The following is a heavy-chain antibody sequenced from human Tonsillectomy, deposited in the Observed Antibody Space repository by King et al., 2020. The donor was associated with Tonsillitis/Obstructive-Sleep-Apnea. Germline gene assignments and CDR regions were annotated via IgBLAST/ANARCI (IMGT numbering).Heavy chain of an antibody. J-gene: IGHJ3*02. CDR2: IYYSGST. CDR3: ARGNCSGGSGYVSAFDI. V-gene: IGHV4-59*01. Sequence: QLQLQESGPGLVKPSETLSLTCTVSGGSISSYYWSWIRQPPGKGLEWIGYIYYSGSTNYNPSLKTRVTISVDTSKNQFSLKLSSVTAADTAVYYCARGNCSGGSGYVSAFDIWGQGTMVSVSS. D-gene: IGHD2-15*01. CDR1: GGSISSYY.